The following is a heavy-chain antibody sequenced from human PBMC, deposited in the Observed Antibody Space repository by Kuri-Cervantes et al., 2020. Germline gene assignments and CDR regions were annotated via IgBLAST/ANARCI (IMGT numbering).Heavy chain of an antibody. CDR2: IYHSGSA. V-gene: IGHV4-38-2*02. Sequence: GSLRLSCTVSGYSISSGYYWGWIRQPPGKGLEWIGNIYHSGSAYYNPSLKGRVTISVDTSKNQFSLKLSSVTAADTAVYYCARSRDYYDSGVVPWFDPWGQGTLVTVSS. D-gene: IGHD3-22*01. J-gene: IGHJ5*02. CDR3: ARSRDYYDSGVVPWFDP. CDR1: GYSISSGYY.